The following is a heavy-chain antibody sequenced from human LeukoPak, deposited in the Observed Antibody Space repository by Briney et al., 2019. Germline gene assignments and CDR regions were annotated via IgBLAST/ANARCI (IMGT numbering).Heavy chain of an antibody. Sequence: GESLKISSKGSGYSFTSYWIGWVRQMPGKGLEGMGIIYTGDSHTTYSPSFQGQVTISADKSISTAYLQWSSLKASDTAMYYCARYDDYGVSDYWGQGTLVTVSS. V-gene: IGHV5-51*01. CDR3: ARYDDYGVSDY. CDR1: GYSFTSYW. J-gene: IGHJ4*02. CDR2: IYTGDSHT. D-gene: IGHD4-17*01.